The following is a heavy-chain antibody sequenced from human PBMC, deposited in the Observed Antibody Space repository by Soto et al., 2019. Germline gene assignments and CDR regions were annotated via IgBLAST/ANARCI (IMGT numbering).Heavy chain of an antibody. Sequence: QVQLVQSGAEVKKPGSSVKVSCKASGGTFSSYAISWVRQAPGQGLEWMGGIIPISGTANYAQKFQGRVTITSNESTSTAYMDLSSLRSEDTAVYYCARSQGSSTSLEIYYYYYYGMDVWGEGTTVNVSS. D-gene: IGHD2-2*01. CDR2: IIPISGTA. CDR1: GGTFSSYA. V-gene: IGHV1-69*01. CDR3: ARSQGSSTSLEIYYYYYYGMDV. J-gene: IGHJ6*01.